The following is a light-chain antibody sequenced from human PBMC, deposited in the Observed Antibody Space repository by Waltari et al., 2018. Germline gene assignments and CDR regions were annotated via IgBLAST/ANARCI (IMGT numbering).Light chain of an antibody. V-gene: IGLV1-51*01. CDR1: SSNIENNY. CDR3: GAWDTLLSTVM. J-gene: IGLJ3*02. Sequence: QSVLTQPPSVSAAPGQRVTISCSGSSSNIENNYVSWYQQVPGTAPQLLIYDNNKRPSGLPDRCSGSKAGTSATRDITGLQTGDEADYYCGAWDTLLSTVMFGGGTKLTVL. CDR2: DNN.